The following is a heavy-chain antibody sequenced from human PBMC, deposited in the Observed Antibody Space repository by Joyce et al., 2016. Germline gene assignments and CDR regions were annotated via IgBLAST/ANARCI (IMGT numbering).Heavy chain of an antibody. V-gene: IGHV3-21*01. J-gene: IGHJ6*03. CDR1: GFTFSSSS. CDR3: VRGGTDYSYSMDV. CDR2: INGNSYFI. Sequence: EVQLVESGGGLVKPGGSLRLSCAASGFTFSSSSMSWIRQAPGKGLDWVAAINGNSYFIFHADSVKGRFTVSRDNAKNTLYLQMNSLRVEDTAVFYCVRGGTDYSYSMDVWGQGTTVTVSS.